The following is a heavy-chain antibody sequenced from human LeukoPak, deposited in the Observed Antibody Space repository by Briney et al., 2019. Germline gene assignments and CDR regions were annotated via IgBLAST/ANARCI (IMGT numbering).Heavy chain of an antibody. D-gene: IGHD3-16*01. CDR2: ISGSGGST. J-gene: IGHJ4*02. CDR3: AKQRSGY. V-gene: IGHV3-23*01. Sequence: GGSLRLSCAASGFSFTNYAMSWVRQAPAREPEWVSAISGSGGSTYYADSVKGRFTISRDNSKNTLYLQMNSLRAEDAAVYYCAKQRSGYWGQGTLVTVSS. CDR1: GFSFTNYA.